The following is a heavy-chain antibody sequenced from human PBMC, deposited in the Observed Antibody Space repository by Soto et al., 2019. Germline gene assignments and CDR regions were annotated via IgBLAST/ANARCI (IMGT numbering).Heavy chain of an antibody. V-gene: IGHV3-11*01. CDR1: GFTFSDYY. D-gene: IGHD3-16*02. J-gene: IGHJ2*01. CDR3: ARDHALYDYIWGSYRHRYFDL. Sequence: QVQLVESGGGLVKPGGSLRLSCAASGFTFSDYYMSWIRQAPGKGLEWVSYISSSGSTIYYADSVKGRFTISRDNAKNSLYLQMNSLRAEDTAVYYCARDHALYDYIWGSYRHRYFDLWGRGTLVTVSS. CDR2: ISSSGSTI.